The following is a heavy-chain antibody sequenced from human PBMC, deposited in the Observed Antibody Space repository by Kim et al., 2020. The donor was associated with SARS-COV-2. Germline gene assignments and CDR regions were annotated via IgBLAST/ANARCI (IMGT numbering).Heavy chain of an antibody. CDR1: GYTFTSYD. D-gene: IGHD3-10*01. V-gene: IGHV1-8*01. Sequence: ASVKVSCKASGYTFTSYDINWVRQATGQGLEWMGWMNPNSGNTGYAQKFQGRVTMTGNTSIGTAYMELSGLGSEDTAVYYCARGPSGSGSYYNPWGQGTLVTDSS. CDR2: MNPNSGNT. CDR3: ARGPSGSGSYYNP. J-gene: IGHJ5*02.